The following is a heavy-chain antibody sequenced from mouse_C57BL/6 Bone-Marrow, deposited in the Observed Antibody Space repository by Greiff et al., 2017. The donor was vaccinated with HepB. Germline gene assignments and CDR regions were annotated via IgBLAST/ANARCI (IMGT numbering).Heavy chain of an antibody. CDR2: IDPETGGT. D-gene: IGHD2-1*01. J-gene: IGHJ3*01. Sequence: QVQLQQSGAELVRPGASVTLSCKASGYTFTDYEMHWVKQTPVHGLEWIGAIDPETGGTAYNQKFKGKAILTADKSSSTAYMELRSLTSEDSAVYYGTFYGNHWFAYWGQGTLVTVSA. CDR3: TFYGNHWFAY. V-gene: IGHV1-15*01. CDR1: GYTFTDYE.